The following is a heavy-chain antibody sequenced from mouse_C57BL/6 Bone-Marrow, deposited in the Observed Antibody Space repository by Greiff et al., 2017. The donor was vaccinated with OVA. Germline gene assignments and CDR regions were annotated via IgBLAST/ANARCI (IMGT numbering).Heavy chain of an antibody. Sequence: QVHVKQSGAELARPGASVKLSCKASGYTFTSYGISWVKQRTGQGLEWIGEIYPRSGNTYYNEKFKGKATLTADKSSSTAYMELRSLTSEDSAVYFCARLGLLRYRTSDGAMDYWGQGTSVTVSS. J-gene: IGHJ4*01. D-gene: IGHD1-1*01. CDR2: IYPRSGNT. CDR1: GYTFTSYG. V-gene: IGHV1-81*01. CDR3: ARLGLLRYRTSDGAMDY.